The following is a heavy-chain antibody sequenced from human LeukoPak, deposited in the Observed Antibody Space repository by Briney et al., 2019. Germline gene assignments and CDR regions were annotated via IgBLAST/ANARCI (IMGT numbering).Heavy chain of an antibody. J-gene: IGHJ6*04. CDR1: GFTFSSYG. CDR3: AKDLGYCSGGSCYYQYYYYYGMDV. D-gene: IGHD2-15*01. V-gene: IGHV3-30*18. Sequence: GRSLRLSCAASGFTFSSYGMHWVRQAPGKRLEWVAVISYDGSNKYYADSVKGRFTISRDNSKNTLYLQMNSLRAEDTAVYYCAKDLGYCSGGSCYYQYYYYYGMDVWGKGTTVTVSS. CDR2: ISYDGSNK.